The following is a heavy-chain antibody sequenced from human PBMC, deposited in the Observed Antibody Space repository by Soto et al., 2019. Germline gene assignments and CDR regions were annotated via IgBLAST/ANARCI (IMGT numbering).Heavy chain of an antibody. CDR1: GFSFSSSA. CDR3: AGMLLSGLDV. CDR2: IVVGSGKT. Sequence: QMQVVQSGPEMKKPGTSVKVSCKASGFSFSSSAVHWVRQARGQRLEWIGWIVVGSGKTDYPQQFQERVTITRDMSTNTAYMELSSLGSDDTAVYYCAGMLLSGLDVWGQGTTVTVSS. V-gene: IGHV1-58*01. J-gene: IGHJ6*02. D-gene: IGHD2-8*01.